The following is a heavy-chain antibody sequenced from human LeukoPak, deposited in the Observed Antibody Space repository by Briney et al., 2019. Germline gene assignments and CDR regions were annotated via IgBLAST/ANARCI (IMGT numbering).Heavy chain of an antibody. CDR3: ARGIVVVVAATNYGMDV. Sequence: SETLSLTCTVSGGSISSYYWSWIRQPPGKGLEWIGYIYTSGSTNYNPSLKSRVTISVDTSKNQFSLQLNSVTPEDTAVYYCARGIVVVVAATNYGMDVWGQGTTVTVSS. J-gene: IGHJ6*02. CDR2: IYTSGST. D-gene: IGHD2-15*01. V-gene: IGHV4-4*09. CDR1: GGSISSYY.